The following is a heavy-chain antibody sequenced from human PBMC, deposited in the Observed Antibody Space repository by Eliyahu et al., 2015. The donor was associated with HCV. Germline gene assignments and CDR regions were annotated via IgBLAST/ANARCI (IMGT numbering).Heavy chain of an antibody. D-gene: IGHD4-11*01. CDR2: ISAYNGNT. CDR1: GYXFXSYG. V-gene: IGHV1-18*01. J-gene: IGHJ4*02. Sequence: QVQLVXSGAEVKKPGASVKVXCKASGYXFXSYGISWVRQAPGQGLEWMGWISAYNGNTNYAQKLQGRVTMTTDTSTSTAYMELRSLRSDDTAVYYCARDTNYSNYYGGSGDYWGQGTLVTVSS. CDR3: ARDTNYSNYYGGSGDY.